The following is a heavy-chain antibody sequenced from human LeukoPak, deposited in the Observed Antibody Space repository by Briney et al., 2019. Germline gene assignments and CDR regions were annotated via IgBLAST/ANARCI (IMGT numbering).Heavy chain of an antibody. CDR3: ARESESSGWYDY. Sequence: GGSLGLSVAGPGFMFHDYAIHWVRQAPGKGLDWVSLISGDGGSTFYADSVKGRFTISRDNSKNSLYLQMNSLRSDDTALYYCARESESSGWYDYWGQGTLVTVSS. CDR2: ISGDGGST. CDR1: GFMFHDYA. J-gene: IGHJ4*02. V-gene: IGHV3-43*02. D-gene: IGHD6-19*01.